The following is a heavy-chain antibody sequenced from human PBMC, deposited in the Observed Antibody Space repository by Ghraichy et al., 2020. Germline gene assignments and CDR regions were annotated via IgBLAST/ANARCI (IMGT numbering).Heavy chain of an antibody. CDR1: GFTFSSYW. CDR2: INSDGSST. CDR3: AGDESNWNDVSWFDP. Sequence: LSLTCAASGFTFSSYWMHWVRQAPGKGLVWVSRINSDGSSTSYADSVKGRFTISRDNAKNTLYLQMNSLRAEDTAVYYCAGDESNWNDVSWFDPWGQGTLVTVSS. V-gene: IGHV3-74*01. D-gene: IGHD1-1*01. J-gene: IGHJ5*02.